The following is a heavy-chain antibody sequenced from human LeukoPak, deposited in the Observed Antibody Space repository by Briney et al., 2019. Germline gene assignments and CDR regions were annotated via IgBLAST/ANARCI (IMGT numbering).Heavy chain of an antibody. Sequence: GGSLRLSCAASGFTFSSYAMSWVRQAPGKGLEWVSAISGSGGSTYYADSVKGRFTISRDNSKNTLYLQMNSLRAEDTAVYYCARYCSSTSCQVNAFDIRGQGTMVTVSS. J-gene: IGHJ3*02. D-gene: IGHD2-2*01. CDR3: ARYCSSTSCQVNAFDI. CDR2: ISGSGGST. V-gene: IGHV3-23*01. CDR1: GFTFSSYA.